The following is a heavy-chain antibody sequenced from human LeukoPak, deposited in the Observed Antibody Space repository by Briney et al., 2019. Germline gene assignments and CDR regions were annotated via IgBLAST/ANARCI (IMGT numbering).Heavy chain of an antibody. V-gene: IGHV3-66*01. J-gene: IGHJ4*02. D-gene: IGHD3-9*01. CDR3: ARGDYDILTGRYYLDY. CDR1: GFTFSSYA. CDR2: IYSGGSA. Sequence: GGSLRLSCAASGFTFSSYAMSWVRQAPGKGLEWVSVIYSGGSAYYTDSVKGRFTISRDNSKNTLYLQMNSLRAEDTAVYYCARGDYDILTGRYYLDYWGQGTQVTVSS.